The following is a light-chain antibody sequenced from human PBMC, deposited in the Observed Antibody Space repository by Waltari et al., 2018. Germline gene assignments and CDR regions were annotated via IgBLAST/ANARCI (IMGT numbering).Light chain of an antibody. J-gene: IGKJ4*01. CDR1: QIVSSH. Sequence: EIVLTQSPATLSLSPGERATLSCRASQIVSSHLAWYQQKLGQAPRLLIYDASNRATGIPARFSGSGSGTDFTLTISSLEVDDFAVYYCQQRSSWPTFGGGTKVEIK. V-gene: IGKV3-11*01. CDR3: QQRSSWPT. CDR2: DAS.